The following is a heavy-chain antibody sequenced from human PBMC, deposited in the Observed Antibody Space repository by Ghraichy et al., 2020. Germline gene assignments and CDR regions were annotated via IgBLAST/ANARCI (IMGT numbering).Heavy chain of an antibody. D-gene: IGHD2-8*01. CDR3: ARAYCTNGVCYRVDYYYGMDV. J-gene: IGHJ6*02. V-gene: IGHV6-1*01. CDR1: GDSVSSNSAA. Sequence: SQTLSLTCAISGDSVSSNSAAWNWIRQSPSRGLEWLGRTYYRSKWYNDYAVSVKSRITINPDTSKNQFSLQLNSVTPEDTAVYYCARAYCTNGVCYRVDYYYGMDVWGQGTTVTVSS. CDR2: TYYRSKWYN.